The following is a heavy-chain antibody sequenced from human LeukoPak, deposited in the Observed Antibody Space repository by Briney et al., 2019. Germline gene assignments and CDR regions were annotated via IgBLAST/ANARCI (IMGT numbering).Heavy chain of an antibody. Sequence: ASVKVSCKVSGYTLTELSMHWVRQAPGKGLEWMGGFDPEDGETIYAQKFQGRVTMTEDTSTDTAYMELSSLRSEDTAVYYCATKREIYSGFLDAFDIWGQGTMVTVSS. CDR3: ATKREIYSGFLDAFDI. V-gene: IGHV1-24*01. CDR2: FDPEDGET. CDR1: GYTLTELS. D-gene: IGHD5-12*01. J-gene: IGHJ3*02.